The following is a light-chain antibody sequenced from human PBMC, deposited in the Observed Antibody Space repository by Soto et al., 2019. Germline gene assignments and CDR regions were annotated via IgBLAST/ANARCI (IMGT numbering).Light chain of an antibody. CDR3: VTWDGSLSAVV. CDR1: SSNIGNNY. V-gene: IGLV1-51*01. CDR2: DNT. J-gene: IGLJ2*01. Sequence: QSVLTQPPSVSTAPGQKVTISCSGSSSNIGNNYVSWYQQVPGTAPKLLIYDNTKRPSGIPHRFSGSTSGTSATLGITGLQTGDEADYYCVTWDGSLSAVVFGGGTKVTVL.